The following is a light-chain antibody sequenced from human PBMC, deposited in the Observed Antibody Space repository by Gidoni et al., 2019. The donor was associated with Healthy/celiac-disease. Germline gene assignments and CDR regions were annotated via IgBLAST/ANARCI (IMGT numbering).Light chain of an antibody. CDR2: QGS. CDR1: HLGDKY. J-gene: IGLJ2*01. CDR3: QAWDSSTVV. V-gene: IGLV3-1*01. Sequence: SYELTQPPSVSVPPGQTASITCTGDHLGDKYACWYQQTPGQSPVLVIYQGSKRPSVIPQRFSGSNAGNTAMLTISGTQAMEDADYYRQAWDSSTVVFGGGTKLTVL.